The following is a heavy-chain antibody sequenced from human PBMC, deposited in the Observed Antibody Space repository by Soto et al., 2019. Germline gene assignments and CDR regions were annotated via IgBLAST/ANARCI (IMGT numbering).Heavy chain of an antibody. CDR3: AKMVYATRYYYGMDV. CDR1: GFTFSSYG. V-gene: IGHV3-33*06. Sequence: QVQLVESGGGVVQPGRSLRLSCAASGFTFSSYGMHWVRQAPGKGLEWVAVIWYDGSNKYYADSVKGRFTISRDNSKNTRYLQMNSLRAEDTAVYYCAKMVYATRYYYGMDVWGQGTTVTVSS. D-gene: IGHD2-8*01. J-gene: IGHJ6*02. CDR2: IWYDGSNK.